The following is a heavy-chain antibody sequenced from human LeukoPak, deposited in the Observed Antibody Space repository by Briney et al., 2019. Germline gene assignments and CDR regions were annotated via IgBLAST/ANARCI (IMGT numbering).Heavy chain of an antibody. CDR2: IYSGGST. J-gene: IGHJ6*02. D-gene: IGHD3-16*01. CDR3: ATVGVYYYYGMDV. Sequence: GGSLRLSCAASGFTVSSNYMSWVRQAPGKGLEWVSVIYSGGSTYYADSVKGRFTISRDNSKNTLYLQMNSLRAEDTAVYYCATVGVYYYYGMDVWGQGTTVTVSS. V-gene: IGHV3-53*01. CDR1: GFTVSSNY.